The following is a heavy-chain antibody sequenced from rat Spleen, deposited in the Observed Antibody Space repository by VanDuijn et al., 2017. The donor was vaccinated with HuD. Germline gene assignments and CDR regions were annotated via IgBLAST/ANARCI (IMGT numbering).Heavy chain of an antibody. Sequence: EVQLVESGGGLVQPGRSLKLSCAASGFTFNNYWMTWIRQAPGKGLEWVASITNTGGSTYYPDSVKGRFTISRDNAKSTLYLQMNSLRSEDTATYYCTRDLPGYNYYVMDAWGQGASVTVSS. J-gene: IGHJ4*01. CDR3: TRDLPGYNYYVMDA. CDR1: GFTFNNYW. CDR2: ITNTGGST. D-gene: IGHD1-4*01. V-gene: IGHV5-31*01.